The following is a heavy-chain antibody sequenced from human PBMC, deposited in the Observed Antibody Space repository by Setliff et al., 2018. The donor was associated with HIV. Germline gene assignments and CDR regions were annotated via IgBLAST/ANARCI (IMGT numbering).Heavy chain of an antibody. V-gene: IGHV4-30-4*08. CDR3: ARGRFHRLHRPYSGSGSLGIQYFDY. CDR2: IYYSGST. D-gene: IGHD3-10*01. J-gene: IGHJ4*02. Sequence: SETLSLTCTVSGGSISSGDYYWSWIRQPPGKGLEWIGYIYYSGSTYYNLSLKSRVTISVDTSKNQFSLKLSSVTAADTSVYYCARGRFHRLHRPYSGSGSLGIQYFDYWGQGTLVTVS. CDR1: GGSISSGDYY.